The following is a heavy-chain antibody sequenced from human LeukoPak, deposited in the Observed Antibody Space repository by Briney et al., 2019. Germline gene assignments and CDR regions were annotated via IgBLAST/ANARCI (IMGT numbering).Heavy chain of an antibody. Sequence: SETLSLTCAVYGGPFSGYYWSWIRQPPGKGLEWIGEINHVGSTKYNPSLKSRVTISVDTSKNQFSLKLSSVTAADTAVYYCARSSSGWYFSYYFDYWGQGTLVTVSS. CDR3: ARSSSGWYFSYYFDY. J-gene: IGHJ4*02. V-gene: IGHV4-34*01. CDR2: INHVGST. CDR1: GGPFSGYY. D-gene: IGHD6-19*01.